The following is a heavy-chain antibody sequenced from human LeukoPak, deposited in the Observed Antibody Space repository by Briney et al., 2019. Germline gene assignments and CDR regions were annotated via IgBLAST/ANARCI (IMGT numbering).Heavy chain of an antibody. V-gene: IGHV4-34*01. Sequence: SETLSLTCAVYGGSFSGYYWSWIRQPPGKGLEWIGEINHSGSTNYNPSLKSRVTISVDTSKNQLSLKLTSVTAADTAVYYCARENWYFDLWGRGTLVTVSS. CDR1: GGSFSGYY. CDR2: INHSGST. J-gene: IGHJ2*01. CDR3: ARENWYFDL.